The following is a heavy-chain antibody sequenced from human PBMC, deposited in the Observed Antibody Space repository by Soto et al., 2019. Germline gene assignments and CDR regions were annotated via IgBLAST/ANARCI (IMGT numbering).Heavy chain of an antibody. CDR1: GFTFSSYA. D-gene: IGHD3-3*01. CDR3: AKIGVADYYFDY. CDR2: ISGSGGST. Sequence: EVQLLESGGGLVQPGGSLRLSCAASGFTFSSYAMSWVRQAPGKGLEWVSAISGSGGSTYYADSVKGRFTISRDNSKNALYLQMNSLRAEDTAVYYCAKIGVADYYFDYWGQGTLVTVSS. J-gene: IGHJ4*02. V-gene: IGHV3-23*01.